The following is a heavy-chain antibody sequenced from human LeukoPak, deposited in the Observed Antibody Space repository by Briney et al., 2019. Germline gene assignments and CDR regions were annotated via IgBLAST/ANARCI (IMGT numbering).Heavy chain of an antibody. CDR1: GGSISSSSYY. D-gene: IGHD3-10*01. J-gene: IGHJ4*02. V-gene: IGHV4-39*01. CDR3: ASTAHLLLWFGELSFDY. Sequence: SETLSLTCTVSGGSISSSSYYWGWIRQPPGKGLEWIGSIYYSGSTYYNPPLKSRVTISVDTSKNQFSLKLSSVTAADTAVYYCASTAHLLLWFGELSFDYWGQGTLVTVSS. CDR2: IYYSGST.